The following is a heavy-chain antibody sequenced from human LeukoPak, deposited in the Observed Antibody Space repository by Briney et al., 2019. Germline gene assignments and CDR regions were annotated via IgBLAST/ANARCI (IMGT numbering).Heavy chain of an antibody. J-gene: IGHJ4*02. CDR1: GGSISSSNW. CDR2: IYHSGST. V-gene: IGHV4-4*02. CDR3: ARGPRGSIAAAGTFFDY. Sequence: PSETLSLTCAVSGGSISSSNWWSWVRQPPGKGLEWIGEIYHSGSTNYNPSLKSRVTISVDKSKNQFSLKLSSVTAADTAVYYCARGPRGSIAAAGTFFDYWGQGTLVTVSS. D-gene: IGHD6-13*01.